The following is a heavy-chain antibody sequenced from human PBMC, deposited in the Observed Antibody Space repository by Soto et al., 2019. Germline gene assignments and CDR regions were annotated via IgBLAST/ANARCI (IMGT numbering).Heavy chain of an antibody. V-gene: IGHV4-39*01. D-gene: IGHD1-26*01. J-gene: IGHJ3*02. CDR1: GGSISSSSYY. CDR3: ASRPFFGVGATYAAAFDI. Sequence: SETLSLTCTVSGGSISSSSYYWGWIRPPPGKGLEWIGSIYYSGSTYYNPSLKSRVTISVDTSKNQFSLKLSSVTAADTAVYYCASRPFFGVGATYAAAFDIWGQGTMVTVSS. CDR2: IYYSGST.